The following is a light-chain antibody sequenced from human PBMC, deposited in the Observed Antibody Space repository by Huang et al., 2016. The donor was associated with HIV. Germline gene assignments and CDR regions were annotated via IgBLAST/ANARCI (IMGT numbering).Light chain of an antibody. V-gene: IGKV3-20*01. CDR2: GAS. J-gene: IGKJ4*01. Sequence: EIVLTQSPGTLSLSPGERATLSCRASQSLSAGYLAWYQQKPGQAPRLLMYGASNSATGIPDRFSGSGSGTDFTLTIRKLEPEDFAVYYCQQYGSSPLTFGGGTKVEIK. CDR1: QSLSAGY. CDR3: QQYGSSPLT.